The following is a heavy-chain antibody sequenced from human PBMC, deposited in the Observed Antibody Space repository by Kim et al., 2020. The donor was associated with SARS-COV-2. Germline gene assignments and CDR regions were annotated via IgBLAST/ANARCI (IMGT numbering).Heavy chain of an antibody. CDR1: GYTFTNYV. J-gene: IGHJ5*02. D-gene: IGHD2-21*02. CDR2: IHPGIGNT. V-gene: IGHV1-3*01. CDR3: ATNVYCGGDCYSGFDP. Sequence: ASVKVSCKASGYTFTNYVMHWVRQAPGQRPEWMGWIHPGIGNTKYSQKFQGRDTISRDTSATIAYMELSSLRSEDTAVYYCATNVYCGGDCYSGFDPWGQ.